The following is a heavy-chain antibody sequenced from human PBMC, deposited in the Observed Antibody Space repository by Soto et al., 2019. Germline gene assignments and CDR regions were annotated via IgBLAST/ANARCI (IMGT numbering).Heavy chain of an antibody. D-gene: IGHD3-10*01. J-gene: IGHJ6*02. CDR1: GFTFSSYS. CDR3: AREWGGSGSYYPAYYYYGMDV. V-gene: IGHV3-21*01. CDR2: ISSSSSYI. Sequence: GGSLRLSCAASGFTFSSYSMNWVRQAPGKGLEWVSSISSSSSYIYYADSVKGRFTISRDSAKNSLYLQMNSLRAEDTAVYYCAREWGGSGSYYPAYYYYGMDVWGQGTTVTVSS.